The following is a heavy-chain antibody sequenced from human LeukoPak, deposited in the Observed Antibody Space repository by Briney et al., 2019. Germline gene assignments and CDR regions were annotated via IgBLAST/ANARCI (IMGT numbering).Heavy chain of an antibody. J-gene: IGHJ4*02. CDR3: ARGLTGSRRYFDS. CDR1: GGSFSGYY. Sequence: SETLSLTCAVYGGSFSGYYWSWVRQPPGKGLEWIGEINHSGSTNYNPSLKSRVTISVDTSKNQFSLKLSSVTAADTAVYYCARGLTGSRRYFDSWGQGTLVTVSS. D-gene: IGHD3-10*01. CDR2: INHSGST. V-gene: IGHV4-34*01.